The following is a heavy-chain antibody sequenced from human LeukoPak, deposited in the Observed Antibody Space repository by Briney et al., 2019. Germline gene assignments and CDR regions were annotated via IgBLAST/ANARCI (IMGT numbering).Heavy chain of an antibody. CDR3: AKSVRGGYCSSTSCYTDDY. CDR2: ISGSGGST. CDR1: GFTFSSYA. J-gene: IGHJ4*02. V-gene: IGHV3-23*01. D-gene: IGHD2-2*02. Sequence: GGSLRLSCAASGFTFSSYAISWVRQAPGKGLEWVSAISGSGGSTYYADSVKGRFAISRDNSKNTLYLQMNSLRAEDTAVYYCAKSVRGGYCSSTSCYTDDYWGQGTLVTVSS.